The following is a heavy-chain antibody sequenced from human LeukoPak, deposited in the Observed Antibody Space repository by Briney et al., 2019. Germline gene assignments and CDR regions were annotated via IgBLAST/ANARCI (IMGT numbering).Heavy chain of an antibody. CDR3: ARRLGYCTNGVCYSGWFDP. D-gene: IGHD2-8*01. Sequence: RGSLRLSCAASGFTFSSYWMHWVRQAPGKGLVWVSRINSDGSGTVYADSVKGRYTISRDNAKNTLYLQMNSLRAEDTAVYYCARRLGYCTNGVCYSGWFDPWGQGTLVTVSS. V-gene: IGHV3-74*01. J-gene: IGHJ5*02. CDR1: GFTFSSYW. CDR2: INSDGSGT.